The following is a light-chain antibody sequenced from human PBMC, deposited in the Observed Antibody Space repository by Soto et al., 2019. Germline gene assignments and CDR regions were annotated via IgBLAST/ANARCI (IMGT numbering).Light chain of an antibody. CDR1: QSVTSN. CDR3: QPDKAWPPWR. J-gene: IGKJ1*01. Sequence: KKSAATLSVSPGESAPLSCRASQSVTSNFAWYQQKPGQAPRLLLYDASTRATGIPARFSGSGSGTEFTLTISSLQHEDFGAYYGQPDKAWPPWRFCRGTMV. CDR2: DAS. V-gene: IGKV3-15*01.